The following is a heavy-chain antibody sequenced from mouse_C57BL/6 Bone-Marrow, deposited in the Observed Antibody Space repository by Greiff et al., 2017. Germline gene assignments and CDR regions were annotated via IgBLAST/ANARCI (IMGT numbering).Heavy chain of an antibody. CDR2: IHPSDSVT. Sequence: VQLQQSGAELVKPGASVKVSCKASGYTFTSYWMHWVKQRPGQGLEWIGRIHPSDSVTNYNQKFKGKATLTVDKSSSTAYMQLSSLTSEDSAVYYCARPRTDWYFDVWGTGTTVTVSS. J-gene: IGHJ1*03. CDR1: GYTFTSYW. CDR3: ARPRTDWYFDV. V-gene: IGHV1-74*01.